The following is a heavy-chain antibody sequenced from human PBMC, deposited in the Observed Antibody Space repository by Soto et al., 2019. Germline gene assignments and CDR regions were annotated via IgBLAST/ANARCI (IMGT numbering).Heavy chain of an antibody. CDR1: GFTFSSYA. CDR2: ISGSGGST. J-gene: IGHJ1*01. D-gene: IGHD6-19*01. Sequence: EVQLLESGGGLVQPGGSLRLSCAASGFTFSSYAMNWVRQAPGKGLEWVSAISGSGGSTYYADSVKGRFTISRDNSKNTLYLQMNSLRAEDTAVYFRARDPDSSGWYYSQHWGQGTLVTVSS. CDR3: ARDPDSSGWYYSQH. V-gene: IGHV3-23*01.